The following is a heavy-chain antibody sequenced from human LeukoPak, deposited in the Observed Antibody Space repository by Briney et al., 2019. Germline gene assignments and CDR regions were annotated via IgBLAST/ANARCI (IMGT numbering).Heavy chain of an antibody. CDR1: GRSISSYY. D-gene: IGHD6-13*01. CDR3: ARRIAAAGDKFDY. V-gene: IGHV4-59*08. Sequence: PSETLSLTCTVSGRSISSYYWSWRRHPPGKGLEWLGYIYYSGSTNYNPSLKSRVTISVDTSKNQFSLKLSSVTAADTAVYYCARRIAAAGDKFDYWGQGTLVTVSS. CDR2: IYYSGST. J-gene: IGHJ4*02.